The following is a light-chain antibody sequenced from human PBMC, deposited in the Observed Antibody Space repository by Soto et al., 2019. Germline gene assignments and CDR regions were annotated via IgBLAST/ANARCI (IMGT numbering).Light chain of an antibody. J-gene: IGKJ1*01. CDR2: GAS. CDR1: QSVSSTY. V-gene: IGKV3-20*01. Sequence: EIVLTQSPGTLSLSPGERATLSCRASQSVSSTYLAWYQQQPGQAPRLLIYGASNRATGIPDRFSGSGSGTDCTLTISRLEPEDFAVYYCQQYGSSSWTFGQGTKVEIK. CDR3: QQYGSSSWT.